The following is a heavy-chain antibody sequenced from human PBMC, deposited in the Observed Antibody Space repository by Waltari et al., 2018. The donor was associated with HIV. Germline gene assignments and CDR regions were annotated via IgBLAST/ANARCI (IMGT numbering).Heavy chain of an antibody. CDR1: GGSFSGYY. CDR2: INHSGST. CDR3: ASGDRGTKNCSSTSCYRESPFDY. J-gene: IGHJ4*02. V-gene: IGHV4-34*01. D-gene: IGHD2-2*01. Sequence: QVQLQQWGAGLLKPSETLSLTCAVYGGSFSGYYWSWIRQPPGKGREWIGEINHSGSTNYNPSLKSRVTISVDTSKNQFSLKLSSVTAADTAVYYCASGDRGTKNCSSTSCYRESPFDYWGQGTLVTVSS.